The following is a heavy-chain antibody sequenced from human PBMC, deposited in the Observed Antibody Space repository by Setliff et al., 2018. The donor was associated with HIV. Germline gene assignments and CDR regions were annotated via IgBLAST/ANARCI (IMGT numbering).Heavy chain of an antibody. CDR1: GYTFTGYY. V-gene: IGHV1-2*02. J-gene: IGHJ4*02. D-gene: IGHD1-26*01. CDR2: INPNSGGT. Sequence: ASVKVSYKASGYTFTGYYMHWVRQAPGQGLEWMGWINPNSGGTNYAQKFQGRVTMTRNTSISTAYMELSSLRSEDTAVYYCATSVATFDSVDYWGQGTLVTVSS. CDR3: ATSVATFDSVDY.